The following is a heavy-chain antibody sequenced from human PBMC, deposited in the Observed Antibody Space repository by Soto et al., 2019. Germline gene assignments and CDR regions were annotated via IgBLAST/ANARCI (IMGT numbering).Heavy chain of an antibody. Sequence: SVKVSCKASGGTFSSYAISWVRQAPGQGLEWMGGIIPIFGTASYAQKFQGRVTITADKSTSTAYMELSSLRSEDTAVYYCAGYCSGGSCYDWFDPWGQGTLVTVSS. CDR2: IIPIFGTA. V-gene: IGHV1-69*06. J-gene: IGHJ5*02. CDR3: AGYCSGGSCYDWFDP. CDR1: GGTFSSYA. D-gene: IGHD2-15*01.